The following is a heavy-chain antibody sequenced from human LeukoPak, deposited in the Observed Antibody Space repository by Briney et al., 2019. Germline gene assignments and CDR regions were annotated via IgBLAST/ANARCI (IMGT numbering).Heavy chain of an antibody. CDR1: GFTFSSYA. D-gene: IGHD6-19*01. V-gene: IGHV3-23*01. CDR3: ARDGLAVSAFDI. Sequence: AGGSLRLSCAVSGFTFSSYAMSWVRQAPGKGLEWVSAIDSSGSYTWYDDSVKGRFTISRDNSKNTLYLQMNSLRAEDTAVYYCARDGLAVSAFDIWGQGTMVTVSS. CDR2: IDSSGSYT. J-gene: IGHJ3*02.